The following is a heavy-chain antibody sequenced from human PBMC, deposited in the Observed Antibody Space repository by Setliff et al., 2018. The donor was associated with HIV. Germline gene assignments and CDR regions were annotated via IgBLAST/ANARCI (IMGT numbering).Heavy chain of an antibody. V-gene: IGHV4-61*09. CDR2: IHTSGDT. Sequence: PSETLSLTCSVSGGSISSRSYYWSWIRQPAGKGLEWIGHIHTSGDTDYSPPLNSRVTISIDTSKKQFSLKLSSVTAADTAMYYCARRESYYDILTGPAFDAFDIWGQGTMVTVSS. CDR3: ARRESYYDILTGPAFDAFDI. D-gene: IGHD3-9*01. J-gene: IGHJ3*02. CDR1: GGSISSRSYY.